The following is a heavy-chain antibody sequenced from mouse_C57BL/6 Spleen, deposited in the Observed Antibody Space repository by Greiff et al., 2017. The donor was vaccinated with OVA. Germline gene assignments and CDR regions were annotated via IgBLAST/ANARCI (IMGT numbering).Heavy chain of an antibody. CDR1: GYTFTDYE. V-gene: IGHV1-15*01. Sequence: VQRVESGAELVRPGASVTLSCKASGYTFTDYEMHWVKQTPVHGLEWIGAIDPETGGTAYNQKFKGKAILTADKSSSTAYMELRSLTSEDSAVYYCTRWRDGYHWYFDVWGTGTTVTVSS. CDR3: TRWRDGYHWYFDV. J-gene: IGHJ1*03. D-gene: IGHD2-3*01. CDR2: IDPETGGT.